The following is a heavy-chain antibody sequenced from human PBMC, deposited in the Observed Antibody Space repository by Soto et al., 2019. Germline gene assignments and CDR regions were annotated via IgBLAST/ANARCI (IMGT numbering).Heavy chain of an antibody. J-gene: IGHJ6*02. CDR1: GYTFTSYY. V-gene: IGHV1-46*01. CDR3: AREKSDFWSGYFRPKGTPVYYYGMDV. CDR2: INPSGGST. D-gene: IGHD3-3*01. Sequence: ASVKVSCKASGYTFTSYYMHWVRQAPGQGLEWMGIINPSGGSTSYAQKFQGRVTMTRDTSTSTVYMELSSLRSEDTAVYYCAREKSDFWSGYFRPKGTPVYYYGMDVWGQGTTVTVSS.